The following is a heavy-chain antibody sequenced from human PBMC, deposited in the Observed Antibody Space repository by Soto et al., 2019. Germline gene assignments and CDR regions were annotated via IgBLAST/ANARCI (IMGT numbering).Heavy chain of an antibody. CDR1: GGSFSGYY. J-gene: IGHJ3*02. CDR3: ARGRGGLRPVRGAFDI. V-gene: IGHV4-34*01. Sequence: QVQLQQWGAGLLKPSETLSLTCAVYGGSFSGYYWSWIRQPPGKGLGWIGEINHSGSTNYNPSLKSGVTISVDTSKNQFALKLSSVSAADTAVYYCARGRGGLRPVRGAFDIWGQGTMGTVSS. D-gene: IGHD6-19*01. CDR2: INHSGST.